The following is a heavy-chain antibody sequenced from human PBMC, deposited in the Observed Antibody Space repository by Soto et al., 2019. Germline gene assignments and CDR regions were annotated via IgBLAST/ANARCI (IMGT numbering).Heavy chain of an antibody. J-gene: IGHJ5*02. V-gene: IGHV4-4*07. CDR1: GASISGFY. Sequence: ATLSLTCTVSGASISGFYWSWIRKSAGKGLEWIGRIYATGTTDYNPSLKSRVMMSVDTSKKQFSLKLRSVTAADTAVYYCVRDGTKTLRDWFDPWGQGISVTVSS. CDR2: IYATGTT. CDR3: VRDGTKTLRDWFDP. D-gene: IGHD1-1*01.